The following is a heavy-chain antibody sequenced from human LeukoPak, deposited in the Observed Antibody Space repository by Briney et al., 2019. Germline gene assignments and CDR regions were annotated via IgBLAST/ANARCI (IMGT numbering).Heavy chain of an antibody. CDR2: LSGSGGTT. CDR3: LTGYNHAVDWFDP. CDR1: GFTFSSYA. V-gene: IGHV3-23*01. D-gene: IGHD3-9*01. J-gene: IGHJ5*02. Sequence: PGGSLRLSCAASGFTFSSYAMSWVRQAPGKGLEWVSGLSGSGGTTYYADSVKGRFTISRDNSKNTLYPQMNSLRAEDTAVYYCLTGYNHAVDWFDPWGQGTLVTVSS.